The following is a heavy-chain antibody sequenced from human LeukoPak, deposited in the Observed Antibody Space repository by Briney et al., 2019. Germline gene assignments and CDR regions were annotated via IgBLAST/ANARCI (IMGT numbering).Heavy chain of an antibody. Sequence: GGSLRLSCAASGFTFSSYGMHWVRQAPGKGLEWVAFIRYDGSNKYYADSVKGRFTISRDNSKNTLYLQMNSLRAEDTAVYYCAKETPYSGSYFDYWGKGTLVTVSS. J-gene: IGHJ4*02. D-gene: IGHD1-26*01. CDR2: IRYDGSNK. V-gene: IGHV3-30*02. CDR3: AKETPYSGSYFDY. CDR1: GFTFSSYG.